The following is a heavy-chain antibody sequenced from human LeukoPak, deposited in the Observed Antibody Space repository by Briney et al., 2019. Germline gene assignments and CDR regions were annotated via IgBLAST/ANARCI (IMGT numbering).Heavy chain of an antibody. J-gene: IGHJ3*02. V-gene: IGHV4-30-4*01. CDR1: GGSISSGDCY. Sequence: SSETLSLTCTVSGGSISSGDCYWSWIRQPPGKGLEWIGYIYYSGSTYYNPSLKSRVTISVDTSKNQFSLKLSSVTAADTAVYYCARDSSGWYEDAFDIWGQGTMVTVSS. CDR2: IYYSGST. CDR3: ARDSSGWYEDAFDI. D-gene: IGHD6-19*01.